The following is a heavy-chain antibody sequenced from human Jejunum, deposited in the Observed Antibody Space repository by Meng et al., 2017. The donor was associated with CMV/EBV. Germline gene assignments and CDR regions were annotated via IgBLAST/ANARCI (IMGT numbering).Heavy chain of an antibody. Sequence: FTFNRFWMTWVRQAPGKGLEWVSGISWNSGNIDYADSVKGRFTISRDNAKNSLYLQMNSLKPEDTALYYCAKPLSPYDFWSGTDYWGQGTLVTVSS. J-gene: IGHJ4*02. CDR1: FTFNRFW. D-gene: IGHD3-3*01. CDR2: ISWNSGNI. V-gene: IGHV3-9*01. CDR3: AKPLSPYDFWSGTDY.